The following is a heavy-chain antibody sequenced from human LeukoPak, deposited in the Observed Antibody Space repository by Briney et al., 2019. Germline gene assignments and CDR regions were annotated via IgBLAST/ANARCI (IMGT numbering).Heavy chain of an antibody. CDR1: GDAINSGGYF. D-gene: IGHD3-22*01. V-gene: IGHV4-30-4*07. CDR3: ARTTHYYDYSSYYT. CDR2: FANTAFA. J-gene: IGHJ5*02. Sequence: SETLSLTCAVSGDAINSGGYFWTWVRQPPGKGLECIGYFANTAFAYYNPSLKNRVIMSLDTSKNQFSLKLNSVTAADTAVYYCARTTHYYDYSSYYTWGQGTLVTVSS.